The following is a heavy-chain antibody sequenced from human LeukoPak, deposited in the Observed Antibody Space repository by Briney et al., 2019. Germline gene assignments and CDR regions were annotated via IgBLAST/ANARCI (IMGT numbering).Heavy chain of an antibody. V-gene: IGHV3-23*01. Sequence: GGSLRLSCAASGFTFSNYIMGWVRQAPGRGLEWVSAINEGGDGADYADSVKGRFTISRDNSKNTLYLQMNSLRAEDTAVYYCAKSGLRGSYYIYWGQGTLVTVSS. CDR1: GFTFSNYI. J-gene: IGHJ4*02. CDR2: INEGGDGA. CDR3: AKSGLRGSYYIY. D-gene: IGHD1-26*01.